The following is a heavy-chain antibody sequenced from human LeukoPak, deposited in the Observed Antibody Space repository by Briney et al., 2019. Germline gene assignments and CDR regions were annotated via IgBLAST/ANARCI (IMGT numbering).Heavy chain of an antibody. CDR3: ARERDTYYYGSGSYYPSNWFDP. CDR2: IIPIFGTA. J-gene: IGHJ5*02. V-gene: IGHV1-69*13. Sequence: SVNVSCKASGYTFTSYYMHWVRQAPGQGLEWMGGIIPIFGTANYAQKFQGRVTVTADESTSTAYMELSSLRSEDTAVYYCARERDTYYYGSGSYYPSNWFDPWGQGTLVTVSS. D-gene: IGHD3-10*01. CDR1: GYTFTSYY.